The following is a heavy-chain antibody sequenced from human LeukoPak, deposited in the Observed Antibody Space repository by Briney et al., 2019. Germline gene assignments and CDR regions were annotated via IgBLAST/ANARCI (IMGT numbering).Heavy chain of an antibody. CDR1: GGSISNYY. J-gene: IGHJ3*02. CDR2: IYYSGST. D-gene: IGHD1-26*01. V-gene: IGHV4-39*07. Sequence: SETLSLTCTVSGGSISNYYWGWIRQPPGKGLEWIGSIYYSGSTYYNPSLKSRVTISVDTSKNQFSLKQSSVTAADTAVYYCASLPSEPGGATPRDAFDIWGQGTMDTVSS. CDR3: ASLPSEPGGATPRDAFDI.